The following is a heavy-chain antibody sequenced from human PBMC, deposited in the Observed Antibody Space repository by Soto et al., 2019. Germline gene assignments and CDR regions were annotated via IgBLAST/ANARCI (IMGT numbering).Heavy chain of an antibody. J-gene: IGHJ4*02. D-gene: IGHD4-17*01. CDR1: GYTFTSYA. Sequence: GASVKVSCKASGYTFTSYAMHWVRQAPGQRLEWMGWINAGNGNTKYSQKFQGRVTITRDTSASTAYMELSSLRSEDTAVYYCASRIMATVTYVFPVWGQGNLVTVSS. CDR2: INAGNGNT. CDR3: ASRIMATVTYVFPV. V-gene: IGHV1-3*01.